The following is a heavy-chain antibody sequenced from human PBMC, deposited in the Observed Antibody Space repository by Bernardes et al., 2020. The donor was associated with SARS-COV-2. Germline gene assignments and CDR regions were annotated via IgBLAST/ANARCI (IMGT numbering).Heavy chain of an antibody. CDR1: GYTFTGYY. D-gene: IGHD3-3*01. Sequence: ASLKVSCKASGYTFTGYYMHWVRQAPGQGLEWMGWINPNSGGTNYAQKFQGRVTMTRDTSISTAYMELSRLRSDDTAVYYCARGVTNYDFWSGYTYYYMDVWGKGTTVTVSS. CDR2: INPNSGGT. J-gene: IGHJ6*03. V-gene: IGHV1-2*02. CDR3: ARGVTNYDFWSGYTYYYMDV.